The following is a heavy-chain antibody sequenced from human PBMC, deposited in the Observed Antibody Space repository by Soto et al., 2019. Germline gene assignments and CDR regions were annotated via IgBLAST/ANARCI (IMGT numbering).Heavy chain of an antibody. CDR2: IYHSGST. V-gene: IGHV4-4*02. D-gene: IGHD1-26*01. J-gene: IGHJ5*02. Sequence: QVQLQESGPGLVKPSGTLSLTCAVSGGSISSSNWWSWVRQPPGKGLEWIGEIYHSGSTNYNPSLKSRVTTSVDKSKNQFSLKLSSVTAADTAVYYCARVRPYVVGATPGEAWGQGTLVTVSS. CDR1: GGSISSSNW. CDR3: ARVRPYVVGATPGEA.